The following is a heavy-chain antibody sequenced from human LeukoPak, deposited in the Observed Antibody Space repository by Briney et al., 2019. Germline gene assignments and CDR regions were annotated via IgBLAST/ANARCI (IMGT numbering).Heavy chain of an antibody. D-gene: IGHD3-3*01. CDR2: IDNGGSDT. J-gene: IGHJ4*02. Sequence: GGSLRLSCAASGFTFSNYWMHWVRQAPGKGLVWVSRIDNGGSDTRHADSVKGRFTISRDNAKNSLYLQMNSLRAEDTAVYYCAREGGITIFGVVNRFDYWGQGTLVTVSS. CDR1: GFTFSNYW. V-gene: IGHV3-74*01. CDR3: AREGGITIFGVVNRFDY.